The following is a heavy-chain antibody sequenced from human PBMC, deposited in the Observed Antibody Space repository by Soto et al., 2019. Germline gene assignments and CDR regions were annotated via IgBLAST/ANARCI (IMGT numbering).Heavy chain of an antibody. CDR2: IKQGGSEK. J-gene: IGHJ6*03. CDR1: GFTFSSYW. V-gene: IGHV3-7*01. Sequence: PGGSLRLSCAASGFTFSSYWMSWVRQAPGKGLEWVANIKQGGSEKYYVDSVKGRFTISRDNAKNSLYLQMNSLRAEDTAVYYCARGVRGWLRSGYYYMDVWGKGTTVTVSS. CDR3: ARGVRGWLRSGYYYMDV. D-gene: IGHD5-12*01.